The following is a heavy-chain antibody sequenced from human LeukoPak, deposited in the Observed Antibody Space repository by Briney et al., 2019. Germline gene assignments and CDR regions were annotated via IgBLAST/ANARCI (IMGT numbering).Heavy chain of an antibody. D-gene: IGHD6-19*01. J-gene: IGHJ5*02. CDR3: ARTAGYSSGWSFDP. Sequence: GGSLRLSCAASGFTVSSNYMSWVRQAPGKGLEWVSVIYSGGSTYYADSVKGRFTISGDNSKNTLYLQMNSLRAEDTAVYYCARTAGYSSGWSFDPWGQGTLVTVSS. CDR2: IYSGGST. V-gene: IGHV3-66*01. CDR1: GFTVSSNY.